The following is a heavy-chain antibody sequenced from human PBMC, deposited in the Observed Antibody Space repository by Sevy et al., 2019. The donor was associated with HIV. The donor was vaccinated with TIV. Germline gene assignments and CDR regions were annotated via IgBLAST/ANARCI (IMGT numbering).Heavy chain of an antibody. J-gene: IGHJ6*02. CDR3: ARPRANYVDHYFFYAMDV. CDR2: ISYDGSDK. D-gene: IGHD4-17*01. CDR1: GFAFSNYYA. Sequence: GGSLRLSCAASGFAFSNYYAMHWVRQAPGKGLEWVALISYDGSDKYYADSGKGRFTISRDNLKNTLFLQMNSLTTEDTAAYYSARPRANYVDHYFFYAMDVWGQGTTVTVSS. V-gene: IGHV3-30-3*01.